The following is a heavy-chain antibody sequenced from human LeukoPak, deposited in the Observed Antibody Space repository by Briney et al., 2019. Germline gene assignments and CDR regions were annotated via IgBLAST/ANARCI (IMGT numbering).Heavy chain of an antibody. J-gene: IGHJ4*02. CDR2: ISGSGGST. D-gene: IGHD6-19*01. CDR3: XXXGTSSGWYSYFDC. CDR1: GFTFSSYA. Sequence: GRALRLSCAASGFTFSSYAMSWVRQAPGKGLEWVSAISGSGGSTYYADSVKGRFTISRDNSKNTLYLQMNSLRAEDTAVYYCXXXGTSSGWYSYFDCWGQGTLVTVSS. V-gene: IGHV3-23*01.